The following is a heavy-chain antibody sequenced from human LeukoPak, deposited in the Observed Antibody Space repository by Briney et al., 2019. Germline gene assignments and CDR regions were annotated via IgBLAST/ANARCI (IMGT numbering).Heavy chain of an antibody. J-gene: IGHJ6*03. V-gene: IGHV1-24*01. CDR1: GYTLTELS. Sequence: GASAKVSCKVSGYTLTELSIHWVRQAPGKGLEWMGGFDPEDGETIYAQKFQGRVTMTEDTSTDTAYMELSSLRSEDTAVYYCATGDINTLPDRYYFYMDVWGKGTTVTVSS. D-gene: IGHD3-22*01. CDR3: ATGDINTLPDRYYFYMDV. CDR2: FDPEDGET.